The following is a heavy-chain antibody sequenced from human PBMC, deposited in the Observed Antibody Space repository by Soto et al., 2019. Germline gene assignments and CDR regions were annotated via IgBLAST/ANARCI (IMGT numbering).Heavy chain of an antibody. Sequence: ASVNVSCKASGFTFTSSAVQWVRQARGQHLEWIGWIVVGSGNTNYAQKFQERVTITRDMSTSTAYMELSSLRSEDTAVYYCAALPYDSSGYRDYWGQGTLVTVSS. V-gene: IGHV1-58*01. CDR3: AALPYDSSGYRDY. CDR2: IVVGSGNT. CDR1: GFTFTSSA. D-gene: IGHD3-22*01. J-gene: IGHJ4*02.